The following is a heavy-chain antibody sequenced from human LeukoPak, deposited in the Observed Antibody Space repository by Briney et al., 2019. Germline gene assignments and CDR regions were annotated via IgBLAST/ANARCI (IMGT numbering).Heavy chain of an antibody. Sequence: GGSLRLSCAASGFTFDDYAMHWVRQAPGKGLEWGSGISWNSGSIGYADSVKGRFTISRDNAKNSLYVQMNSLRAEDMALYYCAKDKFVGDCSGGSCYSYFDYWGQGTLVTVSS. D-gene: IGHD2-15*01. CDR2: ISWNSGSI. V-gene: IGHV3-9*03. J-gene: IGHJ4*02. CDR3: AKDKFVGDCSGGSCYSYFDY. CDR1: GFTFDDYA.